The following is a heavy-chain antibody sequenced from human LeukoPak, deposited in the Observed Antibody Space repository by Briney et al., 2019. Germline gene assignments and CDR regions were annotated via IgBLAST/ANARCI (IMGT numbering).Heavy chain of an antibody. CDR2: IYHSGST. D-gene: IGHD4-17*01. CDR1: GGSISSGGYS. CDR3: ARGGGDYGDYEIDY. V-gene: IGHV4-30-2*01. Sequence: SETLSLTCVVSGGSISSGGYSWSWIRQPPGKGLEWIGYIYHSGSTYYNPSLKSRVTISVDRSKNQFSLKLSSVTAADTAVYYCARGGGDYGDYEIDYWGQGTLVTVSS. J-gene: IGHJ4*02.